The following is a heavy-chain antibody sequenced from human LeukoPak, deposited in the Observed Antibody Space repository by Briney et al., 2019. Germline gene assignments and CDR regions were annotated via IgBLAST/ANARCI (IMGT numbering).Heavy chain of an antibody. J-gene: IGHJ6*02. V-gene: IGHV1-3*01. Sequence: ASVKVSCKASGYTFTSYAMHWVRQAPGQRLEWMGWINAGNGNTKYSQKFQGRVTITRDTSASTAYMELSSLRSEDTAVYYCARSGYVYYGMDVWGQGTTVTVSS. D-gene: IGHD5-12*01. CDR1: GYTFTSYA. CDR2: INAGNGNT. CDR3: ARSGYVYYGMDV.